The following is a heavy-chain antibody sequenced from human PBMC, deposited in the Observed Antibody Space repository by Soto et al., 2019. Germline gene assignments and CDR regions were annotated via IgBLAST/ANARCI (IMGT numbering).Heavy chain of an antibody. D-gene: IGHD6-19*01. Sequence: GGSLRLSCAASGFTFSSYSMNWVRQAPGKGLEWVSSISSSSSYIYYADSVKGRFTISRDNAKNSLYLQMNSLRAEDTAVYYCARDLSSGWPYFDSWGQGTLVTSPQ. CDR2: ISSSSSYI. CDR1: GFTFSSYS. V-gene: IGHV3-21*01. CDR3: ARDLSSGWPYFDS. J-gene: IGHJ4*02.